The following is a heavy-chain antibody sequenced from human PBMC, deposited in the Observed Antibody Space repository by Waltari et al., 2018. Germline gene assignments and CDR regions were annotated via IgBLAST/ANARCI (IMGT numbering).Heavy chain of an antibody. CDR3: ARDRQGLFRQLDFDY. Sequence: QVQLVQSGAEVKKPGASVKVSCKASGYTFTGYYMHWVRPAPGQGLEWMGRINPNSGGTNYAQKFQGRVTMTRDTSISTAYMELSRLRSDDTAVYYCARDRQGLFRQLDFDYWGQGTLVTVSS. CDR1: GYTFTGYY. D-gene: IGHD6-13*01. CDR2: INPNSGGT. J-gene: IGHJ4*02. V-gene: IGHV1-2*06.